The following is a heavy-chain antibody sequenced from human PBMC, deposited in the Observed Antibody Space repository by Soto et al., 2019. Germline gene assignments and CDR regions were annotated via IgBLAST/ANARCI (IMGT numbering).Heavy chain of an antibody. CDR3: AIQWLHLDY. Sequence: GGSLRLSCAASGFTFSSYGMHWVRQAPGKGLEWVAVISYDGSNKYYADSVKGRFTISRDNSKNTLYLQMNSLRAEDTAVYYCAIQWLHLDYWGQGTLVTVSS. CDR1: GFTFSSYG. CDR2: ISYDGSNK. J-gene: IGHJ4*02. V-gene: IGHV3-30*03. D-gene: IGHD5-12*01.